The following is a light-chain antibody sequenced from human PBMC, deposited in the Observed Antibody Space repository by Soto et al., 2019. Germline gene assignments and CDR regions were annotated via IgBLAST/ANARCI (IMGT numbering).Light chain of an antibody. J-gene: IGLJ1*01. Sequence: QSVLTQPASVSGSPGQSITISCTGTSSDVGGYNYVSWYQQHPGKAPKLMIYDISNRPSGLSNRFSGSKSGNTACLTISGVQAEDEADYYCSSYTRRSTLVFGTGTKLTVL. CDR2: DIS. CDR3: SSYTRRSTLV. V-gene: IGLV2-14*01. CDR1: SSDVGGYNY.